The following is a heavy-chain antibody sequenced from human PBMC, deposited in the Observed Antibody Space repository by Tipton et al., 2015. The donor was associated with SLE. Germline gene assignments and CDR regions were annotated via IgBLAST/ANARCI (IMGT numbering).Heavy chain of an antibody. Sequence: GLVKPSETLSLTCAVSGGSFTMYYWSWIRQSPGKGLEWIGEINHSGSTNYNPSLKSRVTISVDTSKNQFSLKLSSVTAADTAVYYCARGIQLWLDWYFDLWGRGTLVTVSS. J-gene: IGHJ2*01. CDR1: GGSFTMYY. CDR2: INHSGST. CDR3: ARGIQLWLDWYFDL. V-gene: IGHV4-34*01. D-gene: IGHD5-18*01.